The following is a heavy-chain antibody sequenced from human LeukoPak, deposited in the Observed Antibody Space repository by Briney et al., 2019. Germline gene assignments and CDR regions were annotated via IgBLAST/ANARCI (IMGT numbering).Heavy chain of an antibody. CDR3: ASGGSYLDDAFDI. CDR1: GFTVSSNY. J-gene: IGHJ3*02. V-gene: IGHV3-66*02. D-gene: IGHD1-26*01. CDR2: IYSGGNT. Sequence: GGSLGLSCAASGFTVSSNYMTWVRQAPGKGLEWVSVIYSGGNTYYADSVKGRFTISRDKSKNTLYLQMNSLRAADTAVYYCASGGSYLDDAFDIWGQGTMVTVSS.